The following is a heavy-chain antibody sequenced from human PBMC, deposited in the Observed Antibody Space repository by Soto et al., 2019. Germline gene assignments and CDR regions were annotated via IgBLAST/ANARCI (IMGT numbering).Heavy chain of an antibody. CDR2: IKQDGSEK. J-gene: IGHJ1*01. CDR1: GFTFSSYW. CDR3: ASLSLDFWSGYYSHFQH. D-gene: IGHD3-3*01. V-gene: IGHV3-7*01. Sequence: GGSLRLSCAASGFTFSSYWMSWVRQTPGKGLEWVANIKQDGSEKYYVDSVKGRFTISRDNAKNSLYLQMNSLRAEDTAVYYCASLSLDFWSGYYSHFQHWGQGTLVTVSS.